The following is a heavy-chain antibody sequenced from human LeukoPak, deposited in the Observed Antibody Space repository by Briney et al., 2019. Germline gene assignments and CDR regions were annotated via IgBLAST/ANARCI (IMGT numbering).Heavy chain of an antibody. J-gene: IGHJ4*02. V-gene: IGHV3-23*01. CDR2: ISGSGGST. D-gene: IGHD3-10*01. CDR3: ATDRGGYGSGSYDY. CDR1: GSILSRYW. Sequence: GGSLRLSCAASGSILSRYWMTWVRQAPGKGLGWVSAISGSGGSTYYADSVKGRFTISRDNSKNTLYLQMNSLRAEDTAVYYCATDRGGYGSGSYDYWGQGTLVTVSS.